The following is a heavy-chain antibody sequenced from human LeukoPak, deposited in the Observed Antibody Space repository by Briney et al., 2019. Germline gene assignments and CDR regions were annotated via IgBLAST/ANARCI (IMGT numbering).Heavy chain of an antibody. J-gene: IGHJ3*02. D-gene: IGHD2-15*01. Sequence: SETLSLTCTVSGGSISSYYWSWIRQPPGKGLEWIGYIYYSGGTNYNPSLKSRVTISVDTSKNQFSLKLSSVTAADTAVYYCARFPLGYCSGGSCRDAFDIWGQGTMVTVSS. V-gene: IGHV4-59*01. CDR1: GGSISSYY. CDR3: ARFPLGYCSGGSCRDAFDI. CDR2: IYYSGGT.